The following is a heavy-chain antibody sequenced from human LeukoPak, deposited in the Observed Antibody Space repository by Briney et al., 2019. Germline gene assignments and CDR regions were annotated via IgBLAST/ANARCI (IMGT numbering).Heavy chain of an antibody. CDR1: GGSISSYY. CDR3: ARAYYDFWSGYYGFYYYYGMDV. CDR2: IYYSGST. J-gene: IGHJ6*02. D-gene: IGHD3-3*01. V-gene: IGHV4-59*01. Sequence: SEALSLTCTVSGGSISSYYRSWIRQPPGKGLEWIGYIYYSGSTNYNPSLKSRVTISVDTSKNQFSLKLSSVTAADTAVYYCARAYYDFWSGYYGFYYYYGMDVWGQGTTVTVSS.